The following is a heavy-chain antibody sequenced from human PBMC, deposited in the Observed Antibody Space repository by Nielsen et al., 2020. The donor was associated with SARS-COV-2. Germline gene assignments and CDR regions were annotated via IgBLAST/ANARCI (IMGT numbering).Heavy chain of an antibody. CDR2: IYDSGST. D-gene: IGHD3-10*01. J-gene: IGHJ5*02. Sequence: GSLRLSCNVSGGSVSSGYYYWSWIRQPPGKGLEWIGNIYDSGSTNYNPSLKSRVTISVDTSKNQFSLKLSSVTAADTAVYYCAREGITMVRGFSSWFDPWGQGTLVTVSS. CDR1: GGSVSSGYYY. V-gene: IGHV4-61*01. CDR3: AREGITMVRGFSSWFDP.